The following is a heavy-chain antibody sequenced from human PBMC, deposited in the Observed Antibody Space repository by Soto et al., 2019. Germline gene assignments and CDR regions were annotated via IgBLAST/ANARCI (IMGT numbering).Heavy chain of an antibody. D-gene: IGHD2-15*01. V-gene: IGHV3-21*01. CDR2: ISSSSSYI. CDR1: GFTFSSYS. CDR3: ARLYCSGGSCDYYYYYYMDV. Sequence: EVQLVESGGGLVKPGGSLRLSCAASGFTFSSYSMNWVRQAPGKGLEWVSSISSSSSYIYYADSVKGRFTISRDNAKNSLYLQMNSLRAEDTAVYYCARLYCSGGSCDYYYYYYMDVWGKGTTVTVSS. J-gene: IGHJ6*03.